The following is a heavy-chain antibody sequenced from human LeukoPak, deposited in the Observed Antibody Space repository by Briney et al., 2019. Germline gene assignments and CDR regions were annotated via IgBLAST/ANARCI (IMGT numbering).Heavy chain of an antibody. V-gene: IGHV1-8*01. J-gene: IGHJ4*02. CDR1: GYTFTSYD. Sequence: GASVKVSCKASGYTFTSYDINWVRQATGQGLEWMGWMNPNSGNTGYAQKFQGRVTMTRNTPISTAYMELSSLRSEDTAVYYCARWDCSGGSCYLNYFDYWGQGTLVTVSS. CDR3: ARWDCSGGSCYLNYFDY. CDR2: MNPNSGNT. D-gene: IGHD2-15*01.